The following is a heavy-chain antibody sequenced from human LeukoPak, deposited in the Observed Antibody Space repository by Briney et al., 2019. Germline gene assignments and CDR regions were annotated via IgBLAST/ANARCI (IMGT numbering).Heavy chain of an antibody. CDR1: GYTFTSYY. D-gene: IGHD3-3*01. Sequence: ASVKVSCKASGYTFTSYYMHWVRQAPGQGLEWMGIINPSGGSTSYAQKFQGRVTMTRDTSTSTVYMELSSLRSEDTAVYCCVRDTIFGVVMTYYFDYWGQGTLVTVSS. CDR2: INPSGGST. V-gene: IGHV1-46*01. J-gene: IGHJ4*02. CDR3: VRDTIFGVVMTYYFDY.